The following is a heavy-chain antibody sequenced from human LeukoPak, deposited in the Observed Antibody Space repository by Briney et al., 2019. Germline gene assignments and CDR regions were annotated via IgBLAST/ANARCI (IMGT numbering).Heavy chain of an antibody. CDR2: INHSGSA. Sequence: PSETLSLTCAVYGGSFSDYYWSWIRQPPGKGLEWIGEINHSGSANYNPSLKSRVTISVDTSKNQFSLKLSSVTAADTAVYYCARAGPYCSSTSCYPSWFDPWGQGTLVTVSS. V-gene: IGHV4-34*01. CDR3: ARAGPYCSSTSCYPSWFDP. J-gene: IGHJ5*02. CDR1: GGSFSDYY. D-gene: IGHD2-2*01.